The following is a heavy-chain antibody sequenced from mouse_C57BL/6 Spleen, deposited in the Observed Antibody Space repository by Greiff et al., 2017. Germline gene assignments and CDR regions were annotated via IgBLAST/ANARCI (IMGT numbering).Heavy chain of an antibody. CDR1: GFTFTDYY. J-gene: IGHJ4*01. D-gene: IGHD2-4*01. CDR3: AISSLRLAMDY. CDR2: IRNKANGYTT. Sequence: EVMLVESGGGLVQPGGSLSLSCAASGFTFTDYYMSWVRQPPGKALEWLGFIRNKANGYTTEYSASVKGRFTISRDNSQSILYLQMNALRAEDSATYYCAISSLRLAMDYWGQGTSVTVSS. V-gene: IGHV7-3*01.